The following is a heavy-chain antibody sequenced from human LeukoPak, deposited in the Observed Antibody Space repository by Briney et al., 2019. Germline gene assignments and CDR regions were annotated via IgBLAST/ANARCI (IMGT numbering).Heavy chain of an antibody. V-gene: IGHV3-23*01. CDR3: AKIGSGYYYVDY. Sequence: PGGSLRLSCAASGFTFSSYSMNWVRQAPGKGLEWVSTITYSTGSTYYADSVKGRFTISRDNSKNTLYLQMNSLRAEDTAIYYCAKIGSGYYYVDYWGQGTLVTVSS. CDR1: GFTFSSYS. CDR2: ITYSTGST. J-gene: IGHJ4*02. D-gene: IGHD3-22*01.